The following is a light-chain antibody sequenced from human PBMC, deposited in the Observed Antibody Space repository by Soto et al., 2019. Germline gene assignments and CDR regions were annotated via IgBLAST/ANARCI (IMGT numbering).Light chain of an antibody. Sequence: EIVLTQSPATLSLSPGERATLSCRASQSVSTYLAWYQHKPGQAPRLLIYDASKKATGIPARFSGSGSGTDCTLTIASLEPEDFGVYYCQQRSNWPPTWTFGQGTKVDIK. V-gene: IGKV3-11*01. J-gene: IGKJ1*01. CDR2: DAS. CDR3: QQRSNWPPTWT. CDR1: QSVSTY.